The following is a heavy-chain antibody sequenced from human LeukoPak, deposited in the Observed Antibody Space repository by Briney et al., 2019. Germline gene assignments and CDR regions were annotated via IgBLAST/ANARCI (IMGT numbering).Heavy chain of an antibody. Sequence: SETLSLTCTVSGGSISSSSHFWAWIRQPPGKGLEYIGSIYYSGSTYYNPSLKSRVTISVDTSKNQFSLRLSSVTAADTAVYYCARRGTGTPGDYWGQGTLVTVSS. CDR1: GGSISSSSHF. V-gene: IGHV4-39*01. CDR3: ARRGTGTPGDY. D-gene: IGHD1-7*01. J-gene: IGHJ4*02. CDR2: IYYSGST.